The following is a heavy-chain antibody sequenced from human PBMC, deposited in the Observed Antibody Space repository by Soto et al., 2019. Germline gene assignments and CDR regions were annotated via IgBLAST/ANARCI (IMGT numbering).Heavy chain of an antibody. CDR1: GDSVSSDSAT. CDR2: TYYRSRWYN. D-gene: IGHD1-1*01. V-gene: IGHV6-1*01. Sequence: PSQTLSLTFAISGDSVSSDSATWNWIRLCPSRGLEWLGRTYYRSRWYNDYAESVKGRITINPDTSTNQFSLRLSSVTPEDTAVYYCARLAVGQVPFTTGFAPWAKGTQV. CDR3: ARLAVGQVPFTTGFAP. J-gene: IGHJ5*02.